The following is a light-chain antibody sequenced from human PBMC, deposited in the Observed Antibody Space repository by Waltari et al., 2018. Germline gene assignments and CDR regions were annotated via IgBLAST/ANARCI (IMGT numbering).Light chain of an antibody. CDR3: QAWDSTYARV. CDR1: KLGAKY. V-gene: IGLV3-1*01. Sequence: SYELTQPTSVSVAPGQTASITCSGDKLGAKYACWYQQKPGKSPVLVIHQNTKRPSGIPERFSGSNSGNTATLTISGTQTIDEADYHCQAWDSTYARVFGGGTKLTVL. J-gene: IGLJ2*01. CDR2: QNT.